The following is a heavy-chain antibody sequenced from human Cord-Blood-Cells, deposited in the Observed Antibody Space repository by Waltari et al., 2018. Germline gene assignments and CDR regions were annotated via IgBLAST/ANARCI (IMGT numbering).Heavy chain of an antibody. J-gene: IGHJ3*02. Sequence: QVQLVASGGGVVQPGRSLRLSCAASGFTFSSYGMHWVRQAPGKGLEWVAVISYDGSNKYYADSVKGRFTISRDNSKNTLYLQMNSLRAEDTAVYYCAKVVGATSRYGAFDIWGQGTMVTVSS. CDR3: AKVVGATSRYGAFDI. CDR1: GFTFSSYG. D-gene: IGHD1-26*01. V-gene: IGHV3-30*18. CDR2: ISYDGSNK.